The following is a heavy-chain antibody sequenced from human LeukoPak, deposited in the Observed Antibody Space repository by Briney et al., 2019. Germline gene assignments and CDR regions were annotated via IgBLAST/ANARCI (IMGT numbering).Heavy chain of an antibody. D-gene: IGHD6-19*01. CDR2: ISGSGGST. J-gene: IGHJ4*02. CDR3: AKRGYSSGWQFDY. V-gene: IGHV3-23*01. Sequence: GGSLRLSCAASGFTFTSYAMSWARQAPGKGLEWVTLISGSGGSTYYADSVKGRFIISRDNSKNTLSLQMNSLRAEDTAVYYCAKRGYSSGWQFDYWGQGTLVTVSS. CDR1: GFTFTSYA.